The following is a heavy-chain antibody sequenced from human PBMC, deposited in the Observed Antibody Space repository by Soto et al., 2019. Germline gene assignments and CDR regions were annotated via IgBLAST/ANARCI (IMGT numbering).Heavy chain of an antibody. Sequence: ASVKVSCKTSGDTFTDSSMHWVRQSPGQGLEWMGWINLNSGDTNYAEKFRGRVTMTRDTSIITAYMELARLKSDDTAVYYCARDLGGYDLYGPDTWGQGTLVTVSS. CDR1: GDTFTDSS. D-gene: IGHD5-12*01. CDR3: ARDLGGYDLYGPDT. J-gene: IGHJ5*02. V-gene: IGHV1-2*02. CDR2: INLNSGDT.